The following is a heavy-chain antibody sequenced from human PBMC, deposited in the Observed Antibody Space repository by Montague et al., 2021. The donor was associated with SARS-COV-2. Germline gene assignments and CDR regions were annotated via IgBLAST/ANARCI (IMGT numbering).Heavy chain of an antibody. Sequence: SLSLSLSASGFTFSSYSMNWVRQAPVKGLEWVSSISSSSSYIYYADSVKGRFTISRDNSKNSLYLQMNSLRAEDTAVYYCARDKITLFGVVIIDYWGQGTLVTVSS. CDR1: GFTFSSYS. CDR3: ARDKITLFGVVIIDY. D-gene: IGHD3-3*01. J-gene: IGHJ4*02. CDR2: ISSSSSYI. V-gene: IGHV3-21*01.